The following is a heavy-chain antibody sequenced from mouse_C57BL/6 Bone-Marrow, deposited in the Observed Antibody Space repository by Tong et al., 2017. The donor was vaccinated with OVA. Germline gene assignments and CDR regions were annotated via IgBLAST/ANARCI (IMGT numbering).Heavy chain of an antibody. D-gene: IGHD2-2*01. V-gene: IGHV1-54*01. J-gene: IGHJ4*01. CDR3: ARGGYDGVYYAMDY. Sequence: VQLQESGAELVRPGTSVKVSCKASGYAFTNYLIEWVKQRPGQGLEWIGVINPGSGGTNYNEKFKSKATFTVDTSSSTAYMQFSSLTSDDSAVYFCARGGYDGVYYAMDYWGQGTSVTVSS. CDR2: INPGSGGT. CDR1: GYAFTNYL.